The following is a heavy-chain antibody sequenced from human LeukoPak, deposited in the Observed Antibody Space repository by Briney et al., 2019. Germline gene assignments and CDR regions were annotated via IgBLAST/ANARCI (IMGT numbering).Heavy chain of an antibody. CDR1: GYTFTSYD. Sequence: GASVKVSCKASGYTFTSYDINWVRQATGQGLEWMGWMNPNSGNTGYAQKFQGRVTMTRNTSVSTAYMELSSLRSEDTAVYYCARAAASNSSGWNYYYYYYMDVWGKGTTVTISS. J-gene: IGHJ6*03. D-gene: IGHD6-19*01. V-gene: IGHV1-8*01. CDR3: ARAAASNSSGWNYYYYYYMDV. CDR2: MNPNSGNT.